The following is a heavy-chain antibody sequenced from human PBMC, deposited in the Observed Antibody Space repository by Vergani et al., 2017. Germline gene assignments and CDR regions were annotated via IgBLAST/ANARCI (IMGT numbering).Heavy chain of an antibody. CDR1: GFTFSSYA. V-gene: IGHV3-23*01. CDR3: AKGFEDFWSGYPITFDY. D-gene: IGHD3-3*01. J-gene: IGHJ4*02. CDR2: ISGSGGST. Sequence: EVQLLESGGGLVQPGGSLRLSCAASGFTFSSYAMSWVRQAPGKGLEWVSAISGSGGSTDYADSVKGRFTISRDNSKNTLYLQMNSLRAEDTAVYYCAKGFEDFWSGYPITFDYWGQGTLVTVSS.